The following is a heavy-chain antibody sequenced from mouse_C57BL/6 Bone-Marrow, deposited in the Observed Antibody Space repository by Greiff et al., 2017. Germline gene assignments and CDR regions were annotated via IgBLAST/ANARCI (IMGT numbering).Heavy chain of an antibody. J-gene: IGHJ2*01. CDR3: ARWGWGNYY. V-gene: IGHV1-82*01. CDR2: IYPGDGDT. CDR1: GYAFSSSW. Sequence: QVQLQQSGPELVKPGASVTISCKASGYAFSSSWMNWVKQRPGKGLEWIGRIYPGDGDTNYNGKFKGKATLTADKSSSTAYMQLSSLTSEDSAVYFCARWGWGNYYWGQGTTLTVSS. D-gene: IGHD2-1*01.